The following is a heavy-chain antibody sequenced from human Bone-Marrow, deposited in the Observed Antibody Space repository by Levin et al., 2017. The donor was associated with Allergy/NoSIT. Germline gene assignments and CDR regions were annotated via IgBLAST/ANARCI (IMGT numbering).Heavy chain of an antibody. Sequence: GESLKISCAASGFTFNNHAMSWVRQAPGKGLEWVAGVTNSADSTYYAESVKGRFTISRDNSNNTLDLQMDSLRAEDTAVYYCARITTWYVSGSNAMDVWGQGTTVTVSS. CDR2: VTNSADST. CDR1: GFTFNNHA. CDR3: ARITTWYVSGSNAMDV. J-gene: IGHJ6*02. D-gene: IGHD3-16*01. V-gene: IGHV3-23*01.